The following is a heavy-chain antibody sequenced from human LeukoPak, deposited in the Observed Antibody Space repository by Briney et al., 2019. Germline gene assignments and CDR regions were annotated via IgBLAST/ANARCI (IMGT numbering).Heavy chain of an antibody. CDR2: INHSGST. D-gene: IGHD2-2*01. J-gene: IGHJ3*02. CDR3: ARVVLCPKSFYT. Sequence: PSETLSLTCAVYGGSFSGYSWRWIRQPPGKGLEWIGEINHSGSTNYNPSLKSRVTISVDTSKNQFSLKLSSVTAADTAVYYCARVVLCPKSFYTWGQGTMVTVSS. V-gene: IGHV4-34*01. CDR1: GGSFSGYS.